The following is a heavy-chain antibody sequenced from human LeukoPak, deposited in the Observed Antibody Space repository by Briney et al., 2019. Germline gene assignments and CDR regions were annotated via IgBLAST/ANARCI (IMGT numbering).Heavy chain of an antibody. D-gene: IGHD3-9*01. CDR1: GIFFEHYD. J-gene: IGHJ3*02. CDR3: ANVLRYFDWLPVDAFDI. Sequence: GGSLRLSCSASGIFFEHYDMSWVRQAPGKGLEWVSAISGSGGSTYYADSVKGRFTISRDNSKNTLYLQMNSLRAEDTAVYYCANVLRYFDWLPVDAFDIWGQGTMVTVSS. CDR2: ISGSGGST. V-gene: IGHV3-23*01.